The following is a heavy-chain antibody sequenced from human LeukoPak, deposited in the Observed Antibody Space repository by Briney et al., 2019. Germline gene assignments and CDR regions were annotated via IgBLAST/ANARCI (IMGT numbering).Heavy chain of an antibody. CDR3: ARDQNYDSSGHDI. CDR2: ISSSSSYI. CDR1: GFTFSSYN. Sequence: GGSLRLSCTASGFTFSSYNMNWVRQAPGKGLEWVSSISSSSSYIYYADSVKGRFTISRDNAKNSLYLQMNSLRAEDTAVYYCARDQNYDSSGHDIWGQGTVVTVSS. D-gene: IGHD3-22*01. V-gene: IGHV3-21*01. J-gene: IGHJ3*02.